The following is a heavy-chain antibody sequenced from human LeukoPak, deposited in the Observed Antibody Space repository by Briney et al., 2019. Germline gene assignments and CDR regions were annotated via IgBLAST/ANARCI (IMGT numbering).Heavy chain of an antibody. V-gene: IGHV4-38-2*02. D-gene: IGHD3-16*01. CDR1: GYSISSGYY. Sequence: SETLSLTCTVSGYSISSGYYWGWIRQPPGKGLEWIGSIYHSGSTYYNPSLKSRVTISVDTSKNQFSLKLSSVTAADTAVYYCARGGFGGVYNWFDPWGQGTLVTVSS. CDR2: IYHSGST. J-gene: IGHJ5*02. CDR3: ARGGFGGVYNWFDP.